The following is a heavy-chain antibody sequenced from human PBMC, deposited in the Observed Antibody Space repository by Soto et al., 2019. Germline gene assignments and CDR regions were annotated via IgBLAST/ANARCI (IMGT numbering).Heavy chain of an antibody. Sequence: PGGSLRLSCAASGFTFSSYAIHFFRHAPFKGLEWVAVISYDGSNKYYADSVKGRFTISRDNSKNTLYLQMNSLRAEDTAVYYCARDGYDFWSGYSGGMDVWGQGTTVTVSS. D-gene: IGHD3-3*01. J-gene: IGHJ6*02. CDR2: ISYDGSNK. V-gene: IGHV3-30-3*01. CDR3: ARDGYDFWSGYSGGMDV. CDR1: GFTFSSYA.